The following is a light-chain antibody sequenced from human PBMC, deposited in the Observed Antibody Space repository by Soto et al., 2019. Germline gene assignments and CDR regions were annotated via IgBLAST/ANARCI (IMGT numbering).Light chain of an antibody. CDR2: DVN. J-gene: IGLJ1*01. V-gene: IGLV2-14*01. CDR1: SSDVGGYNF. CDR3: SSYTSRNTLYV. Sequence: QSALTQPASVSGSLGQSITISCTGTSSDVGGYNFVSWYQQHPGKAPKLMIYDVNNRLSGVSNRFSGSKSANTASLTISGLQADDEADYYCSSYTSRNTLYVFGTGTKVTVL.